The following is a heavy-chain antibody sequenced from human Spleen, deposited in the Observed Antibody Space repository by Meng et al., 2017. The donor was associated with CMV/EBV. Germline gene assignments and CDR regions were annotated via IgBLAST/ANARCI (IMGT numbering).Heavy chain of an antibody. CDR3: AKDASSVLGYCGSTSCYMIDY. CDR1: GFTFSNYA. J-gene: IGHJ4*02. V-gene: IGHV3-23*01. CDR2: ITGSGVGT. D-gene: IGHD2-2*02. Sequence: GESLKISCAASGFTFSNYAMNWVRQAPGKGLEWVSAITGSGVGTYDADSVKGRFTISRDNSKNTVYLEMKSLRADDTAVYYCAKDASSVLGYCGSTSCYMIDYWGQGTLVTVSS.